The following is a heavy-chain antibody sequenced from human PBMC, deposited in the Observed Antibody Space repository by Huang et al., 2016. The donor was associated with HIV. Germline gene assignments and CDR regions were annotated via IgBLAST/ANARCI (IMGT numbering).Heavy chain of an antibody. CDR1: GGSISSSSYY. V-gene: IGHV4-39*01. J-gene: IGHJ4*02. CDR3: ARHERWAMVRGVPQWGFDY. D-gene: IGHD3-10*01. CDR2: MYYRGST. Sequence: QLQLQESGPGLVKPSETLSLTCTVSGGSISSSSYYWGWIRQPPGKGLEWIGTMYYRGSTSDNPSLKGLVTISVDTSKNQFSLKRSSVTAADTAVYYCARHERWAMVRGVPQWGFDYWGQGTLVTVSS.